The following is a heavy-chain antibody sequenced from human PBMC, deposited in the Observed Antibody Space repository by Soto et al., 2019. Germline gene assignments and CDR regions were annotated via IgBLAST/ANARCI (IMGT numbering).Heavy chain of an antibody. Sequence: ASVKVSCKASGYTFTSYAMHWVRQAPGQRLEWMGWINAGNGNTKYSQKYQGRVTITRDTSASTAYMELSSLRSEDTAVYYCARGGGWYVWFDPWGQGTLVTVSS. CDR3: ARGGGWYVWFDP. CDR2: INAGNGNT. CDR1: GYTFTSYA. J-gene: IGHJ5*02. V-gene: IGHV1-3*01. D-gene: IGHD6-19*01.